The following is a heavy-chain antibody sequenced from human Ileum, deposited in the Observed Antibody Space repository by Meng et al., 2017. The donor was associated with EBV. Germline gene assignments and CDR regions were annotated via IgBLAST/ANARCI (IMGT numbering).Heavy chain of an antibody. CDR2: IYYSGST. CDR1: GGSIRRRNRR. J-gene: IGHJ4*02. Sequence: EGGPVSWTPSETLSRTCAAPGGSIRRRNRRWGWIRQPPGKGLELVGTIYYSGSTFYNPSLKSRATISLDTPKNQFFLKVSSATSADTAVYYCSRRYYGVPFDNWGQGTLVTVSS. D-gene: IGHD3-3*01. CDR3: SRRYYGVPFDN. V-gene: IGHV4-39*01.